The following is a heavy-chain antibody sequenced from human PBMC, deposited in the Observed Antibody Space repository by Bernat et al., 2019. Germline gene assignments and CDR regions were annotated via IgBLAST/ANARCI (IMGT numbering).Heavy chain of an antibody. CDR2: IIPILGIA. CDR1: GGTFSSYT. J-gene: IGHJ5*02. Sequence: QVQLVQSGAEVKKPGSSVKVSCKASGGTFSSYTISWVRQAPGQGLEWMGRIIPILGIANYAQKFQGRVTITADKSTSTAYMELSSLRSEDTAVYYCARWRGLESYDFWSGYSRFDPWGQGTLVTVSS. CDR3: ARWRGLESYDFWSGYSRFDP. D-gene: IGHD3-3*01. V-gene: IGHV1-69*02.